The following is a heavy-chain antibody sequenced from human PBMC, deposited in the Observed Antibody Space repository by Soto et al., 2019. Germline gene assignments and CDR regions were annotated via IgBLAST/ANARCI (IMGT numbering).Heavy chain of an antibody. CDR2: ISSSSSTI. CDR3: ARIYGDYRKNYYYGMDV. CDR1: GFTFSNAW. J-gene: IGHJ6*02. V-gene: IGHV3-48*02. Sequence: GGSLRLSCAASGFTFSNAWINWVRQAPGKGLEWVSYISSSSSTIYYADSVKGRFTISRDNAKNSLYLQMNSLRDEDTAVYYCARIYGDYRKNYYYGMDVWGQGTTVTVSS. D-gene: IGHD4-17*01.